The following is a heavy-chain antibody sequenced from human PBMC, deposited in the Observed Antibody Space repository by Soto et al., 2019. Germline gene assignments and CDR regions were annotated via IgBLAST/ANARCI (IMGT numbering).Heavy chain of an antibody. CDR2: IYHSGST. CDR1: GGSISSSNW. CDR3: ARVRRGVNYYYGMDV. Sequence: SETLSLTCAVSGGSISSSNWWSWVRQPPGKGLEWIGEIYHSGSTNYNPSLKSRVTISVDKSKNQFSLKLSSVTAADTAVYYCARVRRGVNYYYGMDVWGQGTTVTVSS. D-gene: IGHD3-10*01. V-gene: IGHV4-4*02. J-gene: IGHJ6*02.